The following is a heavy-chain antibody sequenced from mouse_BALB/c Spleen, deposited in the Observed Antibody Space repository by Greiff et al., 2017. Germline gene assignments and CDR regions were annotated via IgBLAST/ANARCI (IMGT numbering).Heavy chain of an antibody. CDR3: ARGDYYGRDWYFDV. CDR2: INPGSGGT. Sequence: VKLMESGAELVRPGTSVKVSCKASGYAFTNYLIEWVKQRPGQGLEWIGVINPGSGGTNYNEKFKGKATLTADKSSSTAYMQLSSLTSDDSAVYFCARGDYYGRDWYFDVWGAGTTVTVSS. CDR1: GYAFTNYL. J-gene: IGHJ1*01. D-gene: IGHD1-1*01. V-gene: IGHV1-54*01.